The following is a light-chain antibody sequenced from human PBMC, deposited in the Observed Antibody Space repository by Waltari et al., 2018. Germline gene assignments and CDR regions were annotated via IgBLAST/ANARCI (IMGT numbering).Light chain of an antibody. CDR1: QGISSY. CDR2: AAS. Sequence: AIRMTQSPSSLPASTGDRVTINCRASQGISSYLAWYQQKPGKAPKLLIYAASTLQSGVPSRFSGSGSGTDFTLTISCLQSEDFATYYCQQYYSYPPWTFGQGTKVEIK. CDR3: QQYYSYPPWT. V-gene: IGKV1-8*01. J-gene: IGKJ1*01.